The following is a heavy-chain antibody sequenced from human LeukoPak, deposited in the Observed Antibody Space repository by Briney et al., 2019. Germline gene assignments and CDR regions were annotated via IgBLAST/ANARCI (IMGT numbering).Heavy chain of an antibody. V-gene: IGHV4-39*07. CDR3: ARVFGVVPAAPLDV. CDR2: IYYSGST. CDR1: GGSISSSSYY. D-gene: IGHD2-2*01. J-gene: IGHJ6*02. Sequence: SETLSLTCTVSGGSISSSSYYWGWIRQPPGKGLEWIGSIYYSGSTYYNPSLKSRVTISVDTSKNQFSLKLSSVTAADTAVYYCARVFGVVPAAPLDVWGQGTTVTVSS.